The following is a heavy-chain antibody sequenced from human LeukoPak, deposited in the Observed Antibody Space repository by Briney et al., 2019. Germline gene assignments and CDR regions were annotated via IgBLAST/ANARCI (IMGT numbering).Heavy chain of an antibody. CDR3: ARDRSPGITMVRGVIKTTGLGY. Sequence: GGSLRLSCAASGFTFSSYGMHWVRQAPGKGLEWVAFIRYDGSNKYYADSVKGRFTISRDNAKNSLYLQMNSLRAEDTAVYYCARDRSPGITMVRGVIKTTGLGYWGQGTLVTVSS. CDR2: IRYDGSNK. V-gene: IGHV3-30*02. J-gene: IGHJ4*02. D-gene: IGHD3-10*01. CDR1: GFTFSSYG.